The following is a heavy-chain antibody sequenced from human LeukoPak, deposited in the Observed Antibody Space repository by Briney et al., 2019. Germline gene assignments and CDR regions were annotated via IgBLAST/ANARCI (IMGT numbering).Heavy chain of an antibody. Sequence: GGSLSLSCAASGFPFSSYAMTWVRQAPGKGLEWVSSISGSGGGTYYADSVKGRFTISRDDSKNTLYLQIKSPRADDTAVYYCAKVYGGATIDASDIWGQVTTVSVTS. CDR2: ISGSGGGT. CDR1: GFPFSSYA. CDR3: AKVYGGATIDASDI. J-gene: IGHJ3*02. D-gene: IGHD1-26*01. V-gene: IGHV3-23*01.